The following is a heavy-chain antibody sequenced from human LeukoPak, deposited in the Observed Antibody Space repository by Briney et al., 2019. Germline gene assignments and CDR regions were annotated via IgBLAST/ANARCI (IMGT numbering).Heavy chain of an antibody. CDR2: INPSGGRT. J-gene: IGHJ4*02. CDR3: ARDYVGFDY. D-gene: IGHD1-26*01. CDR1: GYTVTSYY. V-gene: IGHV1-46*01. Sequence: GASVKVSCKASGYTVTSYYMHWVRQAPGQGLEWMGIINPSGGRTTYAQKFQSRVTMTRDTSTSTVYMELSSLRSEDTAVYYCARDYVGFDYWGQGTLVTVSS.